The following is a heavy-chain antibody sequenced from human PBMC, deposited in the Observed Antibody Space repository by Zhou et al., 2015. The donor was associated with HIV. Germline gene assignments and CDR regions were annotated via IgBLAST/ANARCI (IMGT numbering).Heavy chain of an antibody. D-gene: IGHD3-10*01. Sequence: QVQLVQSGAEVKKPGASVKVSCKASGYTFTGYYMHWVRQAPGQGLEWMGWINPNSGGTNYAQKFQGRVTMTRDTSISTAYMELSRLRSDDTAVYYCARDSVISGQHSNPTDYWGQGTLVTVSS. V-gene: IGHV1-2*02. J-gene: IGHJ4*02. CDR3: ARDSVISGQHSNPTDY. CDR1: GYTFTGYY. CDR2: INPNSGGT.